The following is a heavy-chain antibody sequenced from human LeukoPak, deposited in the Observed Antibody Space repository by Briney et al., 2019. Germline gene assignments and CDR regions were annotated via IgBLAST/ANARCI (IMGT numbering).Heavy chain of an antibody. V-gene: IGHV3-23*01. D-gene: IGHD6-19*01. Sequence: GGSLRLSCAASGFTFSSYGMSWVRQAPGKGLEWVSGISGSGGSTYYADSVKGRFTISRDNSKNTLYLRMNSLRAEDTAVYYCASGTGTPYSSGWYYFDYWGQGTLVTVSS. CDR1: GFTFSSYG. CDR3: ASGTGTPYSSGWYYFDY. J-gene: IGHJ4*02. CDR2: ISGSGGST.